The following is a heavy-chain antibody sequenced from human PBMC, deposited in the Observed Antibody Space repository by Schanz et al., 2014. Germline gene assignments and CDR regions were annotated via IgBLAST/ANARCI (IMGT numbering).Heavy chain of an antibody. CDR2: ISTSGTYM. CDR3: AKAADWPVTRFDP. Sequence: EVQLMESGGGLVKPGGSLRLSCVASGFAFSSFAMTWVRQAPGRGLEWVSSISTSGTYMYIADSLKGRLTISRDNTKNSLYLQMNSLRAEDTAVYYCAKAADWPVTRFDPWGQGTLXTVSS. J-gene: IGHJ5*02. V-gene: IGHV3-21*04. D-gene: IGHD3-9*01. CDR1: GFAFSSFA.